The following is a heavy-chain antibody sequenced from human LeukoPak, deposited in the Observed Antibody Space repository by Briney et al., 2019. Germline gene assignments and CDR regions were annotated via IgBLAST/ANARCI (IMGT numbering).Heavy chain of an antibody. CDR2: ISYDGSNK. V-gene: IGHV3-30*18. J-gene: IGHJ6*02. CDR1: GFTFSSYG. D-gene: IGHD3-3*01. CDR3: AKDPFGVRSYYYYYYGMDV. Sequence: GGSLRLSCAASGFTFSSYGMHWVRQAPGKGLEWVAVISYDGSNKYYADSVKGRFTISRDNSKSTLYLQMNSLRAEDTAVYYCAKDPFGVRSYYYYYYGMDVWGQGTTVTVSS.